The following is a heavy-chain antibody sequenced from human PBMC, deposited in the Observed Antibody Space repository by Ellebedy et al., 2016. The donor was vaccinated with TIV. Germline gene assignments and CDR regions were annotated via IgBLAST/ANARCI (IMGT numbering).Heavy chain of an antibody. D-gene: IGHD1-26*01. J-gene: IGHJ4*02. Sequence: YYSDSVKGRFTISRDNSNNTLYLQMNSLRAEDPAVYYCTTDSGFDYWGQGTLVTVSS. V-gene: IGHV3-30*02. CDR3: TTDSGFDY.